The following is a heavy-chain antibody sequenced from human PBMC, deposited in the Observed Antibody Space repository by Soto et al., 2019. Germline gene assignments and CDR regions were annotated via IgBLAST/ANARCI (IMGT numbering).Heavy chain of an antibody. CDR1: NGYLSSNY. J-gene: IGHJ4*02. D-gene: IGHD2-15*01. CDR2: IYYSGST. V-gene: IGHV4-59*01. CDR3: ARSCLGPVEFFDY. Sequence: PSETLSLTCTVSNGYLSSNYWSWIRQSPGKGLEWIGNIYYSGSTNYNPSLQSRVTMSVDTSKHQFPLKWSSVPAADTGVYFCARSCLGPVEFFDYWGQGTLVTVYS.